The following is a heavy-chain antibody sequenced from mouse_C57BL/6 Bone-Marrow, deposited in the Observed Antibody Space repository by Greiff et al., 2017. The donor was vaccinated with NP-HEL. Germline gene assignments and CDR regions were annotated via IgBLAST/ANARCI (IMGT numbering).Heavy chain of an antibody. CDR2: ISSGGSYT. V-gene: IGHV5-6*01. Sequence: EVKLVESGGDLVKPGGSLKLSCAASGFTFSSYGMSWVRQTPDKRLEWVATISSGGSYTYYPDSVKGRFTISSDNAKNTLYLQMRSLKSEDTAMYYCAREGWLLPSFAYWGRGTLVTVSA. CDR3: AREGWLLPSFAY. D-gene: IGHD2-3*01. J-gene: IGHJ3*01. CDR1: GFTFSSYG.